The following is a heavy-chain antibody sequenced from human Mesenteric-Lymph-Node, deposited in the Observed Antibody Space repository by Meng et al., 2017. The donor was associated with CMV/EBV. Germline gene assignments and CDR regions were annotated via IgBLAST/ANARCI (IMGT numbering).Heavy chain of an antibody. Sequence: CAVYGCSFGVCYCGCIRQPPGEGLEWIGKINHSDGTNYHPSLKSRVTISADMSKNQFSLKLSSVTAADTAVYYCARGGQQQLVLVYWGQGTLVTVSS. V-gene: IGHV4-34*01. CDR2: INHSDGT. J-gene: IGHJ4*02. CDR3: ARGGQQQLVLVY. CDR1: GCSFGVCY. D-gene: IGHD6-13*01.